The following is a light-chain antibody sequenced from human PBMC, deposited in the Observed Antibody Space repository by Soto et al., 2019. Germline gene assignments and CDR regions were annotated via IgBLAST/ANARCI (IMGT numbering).Light chain of an antibody. CDR2: AAS. CDR3: LQDYNYPPT. V-gene: IGKV1-6*02. CDR1: QAIRND. J-gene: IGKJ5*01. Sequence: AIQMTQSPSSQSASVGDRVTITCRASQAIRNDLGWYQQKPGKAPKLLIYAASSLQSGVPSRFSGSGSGTDFTLTISSPQAEDFATYYCLQDYNYPPTFGQGTRLEIK.